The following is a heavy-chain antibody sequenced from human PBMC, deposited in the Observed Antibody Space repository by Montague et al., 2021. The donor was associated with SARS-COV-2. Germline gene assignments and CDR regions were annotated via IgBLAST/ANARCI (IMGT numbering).Heavy chain of an antibody. CDR3: ASLTLMELWLSGYYFDS. CDR1: GGSISSGGYS. CDR2: IYHSGST. V-gene: IGHV4-30-2*01. D-gene: IGHD5-18*01. Sequence: TLSLTCAVSGGSISSGGYSWSWIRQPPGKGLEWIGYIYHSGSTYYNPSLKSRVTISVDRSKNQFSLKLSSVTAADTAVYYCASLTLMELWLSGYYFDSWGQGILVTVSS. J-gene: IGHJ4*02.